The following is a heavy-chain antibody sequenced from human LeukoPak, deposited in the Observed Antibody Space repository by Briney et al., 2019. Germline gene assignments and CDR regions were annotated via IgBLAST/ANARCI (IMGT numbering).Heavy chain of an antibody. Sequence: PSETLSLTCTVSGGSISSYFWSWIRQPPGKGLEWIGYTYYSGTTNYNPSLKRRVTISVDTSKNQFSLKLISVTAADTALYYCARGGDGWFDHWGQGTLVTVSS. J-gene: IGHJ5*02. D-gene: IGHD3-10*01. V-gene: IGHV4-59*01. CDR3: ARGGDGWFDH. CDR1: GGSISSYF. CDR2: TYYSGTT.